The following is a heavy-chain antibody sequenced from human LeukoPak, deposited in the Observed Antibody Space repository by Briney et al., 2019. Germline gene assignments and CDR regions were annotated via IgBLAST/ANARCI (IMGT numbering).Heavy chain of an antibody. J-gene: IGHJ3*02. D-gene: IGHD6-6*01. CDR2: IRYDGSNK. CDR1: GFTFSSYG. CDR3: AKVPGSSPAAFDI. V-gene: IGHV3-30*02. Sequence: GGSLRLSCAASGFTFSSYGMHWVRQAPGKGLEWVAFIRYDGSNKYYADSVKGRFTISRDNSKNTLYLQMNSLRAEDMAVYYCAKVPGSSPAAFDIWGQGTMVTVSS.